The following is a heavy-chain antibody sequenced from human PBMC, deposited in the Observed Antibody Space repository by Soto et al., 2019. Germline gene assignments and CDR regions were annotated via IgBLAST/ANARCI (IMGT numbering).Heavy chain of an antibody. D-gene: IGHD3-3*01. CDR3: ARVSYFWRYYGMDV. CDR1: GGSFSGYY. J-gene: IGHJ6*02. CDR2: INHSGST. Sequence: SDTLYLTCAVYGGSFSGYYCSWIRQPPGKGLEWIGEINHSGSTNYNPSLKSRVTISVDTSKNQFSLKLSSVTAADTAVYYCARVSYFWRYYGMDVWGQGTTVTVSS. V-gene: IGHV4-34*01.